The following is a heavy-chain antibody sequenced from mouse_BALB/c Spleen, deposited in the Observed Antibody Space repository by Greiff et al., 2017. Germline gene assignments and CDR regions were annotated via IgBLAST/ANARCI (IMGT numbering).Heavy chain of an antibody. J-gene: IGHJ3*01. D-gene: IGHD2-2*01. Sequence: VQLQQSGPELVKPGASVRISCKASGYTFTSYYIHWVKQRPGQGLEWIGWIYPGNVNTKYNEKFKGKATLTADKSSSTAYMQLSSLTSEDSAVYFCARAVTTTWFAYWGQGTLVTVSA. CDR2: IYPGNVNT. CDR3: ARAVTTTWFAY. V-gene: IGHV1S56*01. CDR1: GYTFTSYY.